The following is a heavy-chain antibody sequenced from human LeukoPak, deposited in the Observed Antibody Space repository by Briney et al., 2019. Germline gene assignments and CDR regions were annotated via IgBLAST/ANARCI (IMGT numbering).Heavy chain of an antibody. CDR2: IYYSGST. CDR3: ARSGVIAARVSSTTGFDY. D-gene: IGHD6-6*01. J-gene: IGHJ4*02. V-gene: IGHV4-31*03. Sequence: SETLPLTSTVSGGSISSGGYYWSWIRQHPGKGLEWIGYIYYSGSTYYNPSLKSRVTISVDTSKNQFSLKLSSVTAADTAVYYCARSGVIAARVSSTTGFDYWGQGTLVTVSS. CDR1: GGSISSGGYY.